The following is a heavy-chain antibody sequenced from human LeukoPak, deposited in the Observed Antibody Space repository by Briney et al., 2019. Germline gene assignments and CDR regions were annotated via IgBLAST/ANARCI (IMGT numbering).Heavy chain of an antibody. CDR2: IYYSGST. D-gene: IGHD3-22*01. Sequence: PSETLSLTCTVSGGSISSGGYYWSWIRQHPGKGLEWIGYIYYSGSTYYNPSLKSRVTISVDTSKNQFSLKLSSVTAADMAVYYCACTRYDSPDYWGQGTLVTVSS. J-gene: IGHJ4*02. CDR1: GGSISSGGYY. CDR3: ACTRYDSPDY. V-gene: IGHV4-31*03.